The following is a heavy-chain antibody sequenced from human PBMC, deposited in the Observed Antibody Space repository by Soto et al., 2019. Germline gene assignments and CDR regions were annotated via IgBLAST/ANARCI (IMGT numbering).Heavy chain of an antibody. CDR3: VHSRCGGDCLRSYSSHYYYGMDV. D-gene: IGHD2-21*02. CDR2: IYWDDDK. J-gene: IGHJ6*02. Sequence: QITLKESGPTLVTPTQTLMLTCTVSGFSLNTGGLGVGWIRQPPGKALEWLALIYWDDDKRYSPSLKNRLGISKDTSNNLVVFTMTNMDPVDTATYYCVHSRCGGDCLRSYSSHYYYGMDVWGQGTTVTVSS. CDR1: GFSLNTGGLG. V-gene: IGHV2-5*02.